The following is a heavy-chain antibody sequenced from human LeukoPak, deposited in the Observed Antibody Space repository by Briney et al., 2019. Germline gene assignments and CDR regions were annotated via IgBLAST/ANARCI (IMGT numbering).Heavy chain of an antibody. CDR2: IYSGGST. CDR3: ASLGYCSSTSCSEY. Sequence: GGSLRLSCAASGFTVSSNYMSWVRQAPGKGLEWVSVIYSGGSTYYADSVKGRFTISRDNSKNTLYLQMNSLRAEDTAVYYCASLGYCSSTSCSEYWGQGTLVTVSS. CDR1: GFTVSSNY. D-gene: IGHD2-2*01. J-gene: IGHJ4*02. V-gene: IGHV3-53*01.